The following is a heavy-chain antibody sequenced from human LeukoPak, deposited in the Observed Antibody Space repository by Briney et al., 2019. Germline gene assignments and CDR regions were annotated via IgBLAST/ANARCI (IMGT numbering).Heavy chain of an antibody. CDR3: AKTPGYSSGWSSKNFDY. CDR1: GFTFSSYG. D-gene: IGHD6-19*01. J-gene: IGHJ4*02. CDR2: IRYDGSNK. V-gene: IGHV3-30*02. Sequence: GGSLRPSCAASGFTFSSYGMHWVRQAPGKGLEWVTFIRYDGSNKYYADSVKGRFTISRDNSKNTLYLQMNSLRAEDTAVYYCAKTPGYSSGWSSKNFDYWGQGTLVTVSS.